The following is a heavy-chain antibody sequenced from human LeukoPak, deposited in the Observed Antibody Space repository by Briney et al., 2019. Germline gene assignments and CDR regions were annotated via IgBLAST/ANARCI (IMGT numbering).Heavy chain of an antibody. CDR2: IYYSGST. Sequence: PSETLSLTCSVSGGSISSYYWSWIRQPPGKGLEWIGYIYYSGSTNYNPSLKSRVTISVDTSKKQFSLRLSSVTAADTAVYYCARDCGGGSCYWGQGTLVTVSS. CDR3: ARDCGGGSCY. CDR1: GGSISSYY. D-gene: IGHD2-15*01. J-gene: IGHJ4*02. V-gene: IGHV4-59*01.